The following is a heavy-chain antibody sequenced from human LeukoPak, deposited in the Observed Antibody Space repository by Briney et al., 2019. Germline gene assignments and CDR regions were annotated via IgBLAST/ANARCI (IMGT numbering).Heavy chain of an antibody. V-gene: IGHV3-21*01. D-gene: IGHD2-15*01. Sequence: PGGSLRLSCAASGFTFSSYSVNWVRQAPGKGLEWVSSISSSSSYIYYAASVKGRFTISRDNAKNSLYLQMNSLRAEDTAVYYCAGSYCSGGSCYDHWGQGTLVTVSS. CDR3: AGSYCSGGSCYDH. CDR2: ISSSSSYI. J-gene: IGHJ4*02. CDR1: GFTFSSYS.